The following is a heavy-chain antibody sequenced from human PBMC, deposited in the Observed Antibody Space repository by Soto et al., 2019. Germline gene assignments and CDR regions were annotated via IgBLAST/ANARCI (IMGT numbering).Heavy chain of an antibody. V-gene: IGHV4-59*08. CDR1: GGSISRYY. Sequence: QVQLEESGPGLVKPSETLSLTCTVSGGSISRYYWSWIRQSPGKGLEWIGYIYHTGTTDYNPSLKCRVTISVDTSKQQFSLRLRSVTAADTAIYYCARLSAGHGDNHDYWGQGTLVTVSS. D-gene: IGHD4-17*01. CDR2: IYHTGTT. CDR3: ARLSAGHGDNHDY. J-gene: IGHJ4*02.